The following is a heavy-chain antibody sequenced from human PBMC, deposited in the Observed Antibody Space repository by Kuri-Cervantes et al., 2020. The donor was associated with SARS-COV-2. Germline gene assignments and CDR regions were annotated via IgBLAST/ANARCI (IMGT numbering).Heavy chain of an antibody. CDR1: GGSVSSDTYY. Sequence: GSLRLSCTVSGGSVSSDTYYWSRIRQPPGKGLEWIGYIYYSGSTNYNPSLKSRVTISVDTSKNQLSLKLNSVTAADTAVYYCARDWRYYDSSGFYSYYFDSWGQGTLVTVSS. J-gene: IGHJ4*02. CDR2: IYYSGST. D-gene: IGHD3-22*01. CDR3: ARDWRYYDSSGFYSYYFDS. V-gene: IGHV4-61*01.